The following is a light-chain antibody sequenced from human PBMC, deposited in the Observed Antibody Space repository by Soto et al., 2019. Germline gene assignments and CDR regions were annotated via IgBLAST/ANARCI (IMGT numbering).Light chain of an antibody. V-gene: IGKV1-5*03. CDR1: QSISSW. Sequence: DIQMTQSPSTLSASVGDRVTITCRASQSISSWLAWYQQKPGKAPKLLIYKASSLESGVPSRFSGSGSGTEFTLTISSLQPDDFATYYCQQYNSYSRPYTFGQGTKLEI. CDR2: KAS. J-gene: IGKJ2*01. CDR3: QQYNSYSRPYT.